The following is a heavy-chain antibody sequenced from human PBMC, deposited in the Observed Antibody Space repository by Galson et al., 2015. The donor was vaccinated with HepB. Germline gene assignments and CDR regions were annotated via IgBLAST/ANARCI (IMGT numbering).Heavy chain of an antibody. CDR2: MSKRGNSI. CDR3: VKEHRSGWPNLDS. V-gene: IGHV3-30*18. CDR1: GFTFTSYA. D-gene: IGHD6-19*01. J-gene: IGHJ4*02. Sequence: SLRLSCAASGFTFTSYAMYWVRQAPGKGLEWVAVMSKRGNSINYADSMKGRFTISRDNSKNTVYLQMHDLRHEDTALYFCVKEHRSGWPNLDSWGLGTLVIVSS.